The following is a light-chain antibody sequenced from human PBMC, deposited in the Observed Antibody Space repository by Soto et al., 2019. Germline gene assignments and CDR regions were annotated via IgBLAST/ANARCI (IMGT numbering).Light chain of an antibody. V-gene: IGLV4-69*01. J-gene: IGLJ2*01. CDR2: INSDGSH. Sequence: QSALSQSPSASASLGASVKLTCTLTPGHSTYAIAWYQQRPGQGPTFLMKINSDGSHTKGAGIPDRFSGSSSGAERYLTISNLQSEDEADYYCQAWDAGVVFGGGTQLTVL. CDR3: QAWDAGVV. CDR1: PGHSTYA.